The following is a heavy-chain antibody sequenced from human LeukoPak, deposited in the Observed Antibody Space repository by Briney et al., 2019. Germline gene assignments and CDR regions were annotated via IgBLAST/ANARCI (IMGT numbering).Heavy chain of an antibody. CDR3: AKDAGGKYCTNGVCYSDYYYYMDV. Sequence: GRSLRLSCAASGFTFDDYAMHWVRQAPGKGLEWVSGISWNSGSIGYADSVKGRFTISRDNAKKSLYLQMNSLRAEDMALYYCAKDAGGKYCTNGVCYSDYYYYMDVWGKGTTVTVSS. CDR1: GFTFDDYA. J-gene: IGHJ6*03. D-gene: IGHD2-8*01. CDR2: ISWNSGSI. V-gene: IGHV3-9*03.